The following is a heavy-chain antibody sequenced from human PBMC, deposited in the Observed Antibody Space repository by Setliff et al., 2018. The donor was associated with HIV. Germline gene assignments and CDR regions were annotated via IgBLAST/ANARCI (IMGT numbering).Heavy chain of an antibody. V-gene: IGHV4-39*01. CDR2: VYYSGGT. D-gene: IGHD5-12*01. Sequence: SSETLSLTCTVSGGSVSDTSYYWGRIRQPPGKGLEWLANVYYSGGTYYDPSLNSRVTISVDTSRNQFSLKLTSVTAADTALYFCARLGDSGYDFRGYFDYWGQGKLVTVSS. CDR3: ARLGDSGYDFRGYFDY. CDR1: GGSVSDTSYY. J-gene: IGHJ4*02.